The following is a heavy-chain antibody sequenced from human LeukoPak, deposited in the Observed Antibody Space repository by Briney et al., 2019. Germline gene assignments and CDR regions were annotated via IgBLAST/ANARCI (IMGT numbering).Heavy chain of an antibody. CDR1: GFTFSTYA. CDR2: IDGSGGST. CDR3: AKEFGITIFGVVITHDAFDI. V-gene: IGHV3-23*01. J-gene: IGHJ3*02. D-gene: IGHD3-3*01. Sequence: GGSLRLSCAASGFTFSTYAMSWVRQAPGKGLEWVSSIDGSGGSTYYADSVKGRFTISRDNSKNTLYLQMNSLRAEDTAAYYCAKEFGITIFGVVITHDAFDIWGQGTMVTVSS.